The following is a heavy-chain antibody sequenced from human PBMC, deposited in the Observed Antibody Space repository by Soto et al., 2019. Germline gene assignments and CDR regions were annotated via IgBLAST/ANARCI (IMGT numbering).Heavy chain of an antibody. V-gene: IGHV3-23*01. J-gene: IGHJ6*02. CDR3: ARYIPGVRYYGMDV. Sequence: GGSLRLSCAASGFTFSSYSMSWVRQAPGKGLEWVSAISGSGGSTYYADSVKGRFTISRDNSGNTLFLEMYSLRAEDTAVYYCARYIPGVRYYGMDVWGQGTTVTVSS. D-gene: IGHD2-2*01. CDR1: GFTFSSYS. CDR2: ISGSGGST.